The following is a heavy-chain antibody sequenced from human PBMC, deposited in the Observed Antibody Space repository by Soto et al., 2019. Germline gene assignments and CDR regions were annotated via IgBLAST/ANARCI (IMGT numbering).Heavy chain of an antibody. J-gene: IGHJ4*02. CDR2: IIWNSAYI. CDR3: VKDSTVSGVRQGLDF. D-gene: IGHD6-19*01. Sequence: PGGSLRLSCAVSGFTFDDYAMHWVRQAPGEGLEWVAGIIWNSAYIVYADSVKGRFTISRDNAKNPLYLQMNSLRAEDTALYYCVKDSTVSGVRQGLDFWGRGTLVTVSS. CDR1: GFTFDDYA. V-gene: IGHV3-9*01.